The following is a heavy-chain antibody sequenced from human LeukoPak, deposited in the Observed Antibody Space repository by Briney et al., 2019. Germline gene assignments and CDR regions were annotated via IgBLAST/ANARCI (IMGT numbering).Heavy chain of an antibody. V-gene: IGHV3-23*01. J-gene: IGHJ5*02. CDR1: GFTFITYG. CDR2: ISGSGGST. D-gene: IGHD3-10*01. Sequence: GGSLRLSSVAPGFTFITYGMSWVRQAPGKGLEWGSAISGSGGSTYYADSVQGRFTISRDNSKNTLYLQINSLRAEDTAVYYCAKSRGVIGPTNHWGQGTLVTVSS. CDR3: AKSRGVIGPTNH.